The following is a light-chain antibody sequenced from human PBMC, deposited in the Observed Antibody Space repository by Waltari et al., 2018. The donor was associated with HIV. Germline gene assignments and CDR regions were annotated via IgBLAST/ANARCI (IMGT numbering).Light chain of an antibody. Sequence: QSALAQPASVSGSPGQSITISCTGTTSDVGTYNYVSWYQQHPGKGPKLVIFDVSHRPTGISDRFSGSRSGNTASLTISGLRAEDEADYFCSSYSTNTNNSPWVFGGGTKVTVL. V-gene: IGLV2-14*03. CDR3: SSYSTNTNNSPWV. J-gene: IGLJ3*02. CDR1: TSDVGTYNY. CDR2: DVS.